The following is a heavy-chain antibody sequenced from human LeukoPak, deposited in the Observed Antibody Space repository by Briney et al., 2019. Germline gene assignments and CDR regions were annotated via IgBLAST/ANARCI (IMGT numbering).Heavy chain of an antibody. J-gene: IGHJ4*02. CDR1: GDPISSSRFF. Sequence: ASETLSLTCTVSGDPISSSRFFWGWIRQPPGKGLEWIGSIYNSGSTYYSPSLKSRVTISVDTSKNQFSLKLSSVTAADTAVYYCVSSSWYGGDYFDYWGQGTLVTVSS. CDR3: VSSSWYGGDYFDY. CDR2: IYNSGST. D-gene: IGHD6-13*01. V-gene: IGHV4-39*07.